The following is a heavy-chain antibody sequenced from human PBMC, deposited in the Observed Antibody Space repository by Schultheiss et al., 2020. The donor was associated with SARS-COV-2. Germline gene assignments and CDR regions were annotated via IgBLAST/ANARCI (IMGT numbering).Heavy chain of an antibody. CDR3: ASVPSYGYEGLYYFDY. Sequence: SETLSLTCTVSGGSISSGGYYWSWIRQHPGKGLEWIGYIYYTGSTNYNPSLKSRVTMSIHTSKNQFSLKLSSVTAADTAVYYCASVPSYGYEGLYYFDYWGQGTLVTVSS. J-gene: IGHJ4*02. CDR2: IYYTGST. CDR1: GGSISSGGYY. D-gene: IGHD5-18*01. V-gene: IGHV4-61*08.